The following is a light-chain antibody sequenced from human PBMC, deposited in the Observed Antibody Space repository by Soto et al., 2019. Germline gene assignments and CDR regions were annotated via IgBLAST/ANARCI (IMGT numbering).Light chain of an antibody. V-gene: IGLV1-47*01. J-gene: IGLJ2*01. Sequence: QLVLTQPPSASGTPGPRVTISCSGSSSNIGTNYVYWYQQLPGTAPKLLIYKNNQRPSGVPDRFSGSKSVTSASLAISGLRSEDDADYYCAAWDDSLSGVVFGGGTKLTV. CDR1: SSNIGTNY. CDR2: KNN. CDR3: AAWDDSLSGVV.